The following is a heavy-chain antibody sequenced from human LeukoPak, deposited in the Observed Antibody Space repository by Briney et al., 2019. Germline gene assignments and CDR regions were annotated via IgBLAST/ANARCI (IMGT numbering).Heavy chain of an antibody. CDR1: GYIFTSYG. V-gene: IGHV1-18*01. J-gene: IGHJ4*02. CDR2: ISGYKGNT. D-gene: IGHD6-19*01. CDR3: ARGIAVAGPSFYDY. Sequence: ASVKVSCKTSGYIFTSYGISWVRQAPGQGLEWMGWISGYKGNTKYAQRFQGRVTLTTDTSTSTAYMELRSLRFDDTAVYYCARGIAVAGPSFYDYWGQGTLVTVSS.